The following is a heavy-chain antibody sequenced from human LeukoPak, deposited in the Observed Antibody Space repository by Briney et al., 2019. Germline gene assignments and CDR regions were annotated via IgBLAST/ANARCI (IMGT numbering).Heavy chain of an antibody. Sequence: PSETLSLTCTVSGGSTSSFYWSWIRQPPGKGLGWIGYIYYSGSTNYNPSLKSRVTISVDTSKNQFSLKLSSVTAADTAVYYCARVGYSYGLGFDYWGQGTLVTVSS. V-gene: IGHV4-59*01. CDR1: GGSTSSFY. CDR3: ARVGYSYGLGFDY. D-gene: IGHD5-18*01. CDR2: IYYSGST. J-gene: IGHJ4*02.